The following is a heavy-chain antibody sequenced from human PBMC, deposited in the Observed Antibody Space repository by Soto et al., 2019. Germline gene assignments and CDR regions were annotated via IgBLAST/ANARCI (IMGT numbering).Heavy chain of an antibody. D-gene: IGHD6-19*01. CDR3: AREPGRIAVAGFDY. CDR2: ILYDGSEK. J-gene: IGHJ4*02. CDR1: GFMFDSYG. Sequence: QVQLVESGGGVVQPGRSLRLSCVASGFMFDSYGMHWVRQAPGKWLEWVAIILYDGSEKYHADSEKGRFTISRDNSKTTLYLQMTSLRAEDTALYYSAREPGRIAVAGFDYWGQGTLVTVYS. V-gene: IGHV3-33*01.